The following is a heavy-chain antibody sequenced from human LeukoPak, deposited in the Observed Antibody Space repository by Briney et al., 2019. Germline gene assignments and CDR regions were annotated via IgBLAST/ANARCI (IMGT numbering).Heavy chain of an antibody. J-gene: IGHJ4*02. Sequence: GASVKVSCQASGYTFSAYGITWVRQAPGQGLEWMAWSSGTGYNIEYAPKFQGRVTLTTDTSTSTAYMEVRSLRSDDTAVYYCVRSRCSGSTSCYWFFFFDSWGQGTQVTVSS. D-gene: IGHD2-2*01. CDR2: SSGTGYNI. V-gene: IGHV1-18*01. CDR3: VRSRCSGSTSCYWFFFFDS. CDR1: GYTFSAYG.